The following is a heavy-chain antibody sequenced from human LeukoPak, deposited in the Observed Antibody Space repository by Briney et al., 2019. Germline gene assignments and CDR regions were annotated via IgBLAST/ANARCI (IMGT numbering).Heavy chain of an antibody. CDR2: ISYDGSNK. CDR3: ARGSEWSSGVSDY. Sequence: GGSLRLSCAASGFTFSSYGMHWVRQAPGKGLEWVAVISYDGSNKYYADSVKGRFTISRDNAKNSLYLQMNSLRAEDTAVYYCARGSEWSSGVSDYWGQGTLVTVSS. D-gene: IGHD3-3*01. V-gene: IGHV3-30*03. CDR1: GFTFSSYG. J-gene: IGHJ4*02.